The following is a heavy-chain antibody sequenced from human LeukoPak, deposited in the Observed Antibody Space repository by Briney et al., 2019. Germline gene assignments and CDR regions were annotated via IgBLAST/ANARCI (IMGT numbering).Heavy chain of an antibody. V-gene: IGHV1-69*04. D-gene: IGHD4-17*01. CDR2: IIPILGIA. Sequence: ASVKVSCKASGGTFSSYAISWVRQAPGQGLEWMGRIIPILGIANYAQKFQGRVTITADKSTSTAYMELSSLRSEDTAVYYCARGSPDYGDYYYYGMDVWGQGTTVTVSS. CDR3: ARGSPDYGDYYYYGMDV. CDR1: GGTFSSYA. J-gene: IGHJ6*02.